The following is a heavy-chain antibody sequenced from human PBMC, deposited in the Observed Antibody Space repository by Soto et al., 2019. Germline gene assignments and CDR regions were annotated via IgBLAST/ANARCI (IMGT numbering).Heavy chain of an antibody. D-gene: IGHD2-2*01. CDR2: TRNKANGYTT. V-gene: IGHV3-72*01. CDR3: ASSRGYCSTTSCYHYYFDY. J-gene: IGHJ4*02. CDR1: GFSGFTFSDHY. Sequence: EVQLVESGGGLVQPGGSLRLSCAASGFSGFTFSDHYMDWVRQAPGKGLEWVGRTRNKANGYTTEYAASVKGRFTISRDDSKNSLFLQMSSLKIEDTAVYYCASSRGYCSTTSCYHYYFDYWGQGTLVTVSS.